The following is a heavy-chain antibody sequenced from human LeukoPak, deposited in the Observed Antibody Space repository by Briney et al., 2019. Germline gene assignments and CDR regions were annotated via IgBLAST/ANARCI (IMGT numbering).Heavy chain of an antibody. D-gene: IGHD7-27*01. CDR2: IATSDGNT. CDR1: GFTFSSYT. Sequence: GGSLRLSCAASGFTFSSYTMSWVRQAPGKGLEWVSTIATSDGNTYYADSVKGRFTVSRDNSKNTLFLQMNSLRAEDTAVYYCAKDGGLWVSAHWGDSWGRGTLVTVSS. J-gene: IGHJ4*02. V-gene: IGHV3-23*01. CDR3: AKDGGLWVSAHWGDS.